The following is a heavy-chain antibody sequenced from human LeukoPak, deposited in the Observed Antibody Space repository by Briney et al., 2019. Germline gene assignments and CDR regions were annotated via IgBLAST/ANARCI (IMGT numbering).Heavy chain of an antibody. J-gene: IGHJ4*02. V-gene: IGHV5-51*01. CDR3: SRLGYCTNGICYSLPY. Sequence: GESLQISCKGSGYSFTSYWIGWVRQMSGKGLEWMGIIYPGDSDTRYSPSFEGQVTISADKSISTAYLQWSSLKASDTAMYYCSRLGYCTNGICYSLPYWGQGTLVTVSS. CDR2: IYPGDSDT. CDR1: GYSFTSYW. D-gene: IGHD2-8*01.